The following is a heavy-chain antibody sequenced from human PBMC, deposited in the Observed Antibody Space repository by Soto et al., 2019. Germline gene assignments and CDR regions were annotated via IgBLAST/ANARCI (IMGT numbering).Heavy chain of an antibody. CDR2: INNDGSST. V-gene: IGHV3-74*01. D-gene: IGHD1-26*01. CDR3: ARDQGGYNDY. J-gene: IGHJ4*02. CDR1: GFTFSSYW. Sequence: DVQLVESGGGFVQPGGSLRLSCAASGFTFSSYWMHWVRQSPGKGLVWVSHINNDGSSTNYADSVKGRFTISRDNAKNTLYLQMNSLRAEDTAVYYCARDQGGYNDYWGQGTLVTVS.